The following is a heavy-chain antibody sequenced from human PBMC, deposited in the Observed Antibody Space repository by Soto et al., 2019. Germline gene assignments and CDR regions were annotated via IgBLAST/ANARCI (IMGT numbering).Heavy chain of an antibody. Sequence: QPGGSLRLSCAASGFTFSSYAMSWVRQAPGKGLEWVSAISSTGGYTYYADSVKGRFTISRDNSENTLYLQMNSLRAEDTAVYYCAKDGFFRTTTRYFDYWGQGTLVTVSS. D-gene: IGHD1-26*01. V-gene: IGHV3-23*01. J-gene: IGHJ4*02. CDR3: AKDGFFRTTTRYFDY. CDR2: ISSTGGYT. CDR1: GFTFSSYA.